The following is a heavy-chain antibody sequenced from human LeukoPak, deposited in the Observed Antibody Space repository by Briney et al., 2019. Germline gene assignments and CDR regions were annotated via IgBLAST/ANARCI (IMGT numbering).Heavy chain of an antibody. J-gene: IGHJ4*02. Sequence: GGSLRLSCAASGFTFSSYTMHWVRQAPGKGLEWVAVISYDGSNKYYADSVKGRFTISRDNSKNTLYLQMNSLRAEDTAVYYCAKGPKGIAVAGTLDYWGQGTLVTVSS. V-gene: IGHV3-30*04. CDR3: AKGPKGIAVAGTLDY. D-gene: IGHD6-19*01. CDR2: ISYDGSNK. CDR1: GFTFSSYT.